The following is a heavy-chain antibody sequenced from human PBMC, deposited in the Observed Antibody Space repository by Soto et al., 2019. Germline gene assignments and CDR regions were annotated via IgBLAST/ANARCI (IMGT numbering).Heavy chain of an antibody. CDR3: ARHLSATVVAPFDY. CDR2: ISDDGAT. J-gene: IGHJ4*02. D-gene: IGHD2-15*01. Sequence: QPQLQESGPGLVQPSETLSLSCTVSGDSISSYSYYWGWIRQPPGKGLEWIASISDDGATYYDPSLKSRATISVDPSKSQFSLRLSSVTATDTALYYCARHLSATVVAPFDYWGQGTLVTVSS. V-gene: IGHV4-39*01. CDR1: GDSISSYSYY.